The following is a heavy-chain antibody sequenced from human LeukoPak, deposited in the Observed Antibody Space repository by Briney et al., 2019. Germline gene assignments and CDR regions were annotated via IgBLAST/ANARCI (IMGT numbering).Heavy chain of an antibody. CDR2: IYHSGST. V-gene: IGHV4-38-2*01. CDR3: ARYDSFFGVVRLGDY. D-gene: IGHD3-3*02. J-gene: IGHJ4*02. Sequence: SETLSLTCAVSGYSISSGYYWGWIRQPPGKGLEWIGSIYHSGSTYYNPSLKSRVTISVDTSENQFSLKLSSVTAADTAVYYCARYDSFFGVVRLGDYWGQGTLVTVSS. CDR1: GYSISSGYY.